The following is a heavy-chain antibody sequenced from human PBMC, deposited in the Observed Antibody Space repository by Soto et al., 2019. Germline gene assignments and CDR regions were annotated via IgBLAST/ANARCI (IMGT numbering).Heavy chain of an antibody. Sequence: QVQLQESGPGLVKPSGTLSLTCAVSGGSISSTNWWTWVRQSPGKGLEWIGEIYHSGSTNYSPSLTGRVTISVDKSKKQFSLRLTSVSAAATAVYYCARAQGGLRYIDYWGQGTLVSVSS. CDR1: GGSISSTNW. J-gene: IGHJ4*02. CDR3: ARAQGGLRYIDY. V-gene: IGHV4-4*02. CDR2: IYHSGST. D-gene: IGHD2-21*02.